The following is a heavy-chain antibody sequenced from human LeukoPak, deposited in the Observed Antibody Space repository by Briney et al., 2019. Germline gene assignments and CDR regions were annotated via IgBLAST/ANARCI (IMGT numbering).Heavy chain of an antibody. J-gene: IGHJ4*02. D-gene: IGHD1-7*01. V-gene: IGHV4-39*01. Sequence: SETLSLTSTVPGGSLSSSIYYWGWIRHPPGKWLEWIGSINYSGSTYYNPSLKSRATISVETSKKQFTWKRTSVTAGKRAGNNCARLCNDLKWNYVIDYLGQGALVTVS. CDR3: ARLCNDLKWNYVIDY. CDR1: GGSLSSSIYY. CDR2: INYSGST.